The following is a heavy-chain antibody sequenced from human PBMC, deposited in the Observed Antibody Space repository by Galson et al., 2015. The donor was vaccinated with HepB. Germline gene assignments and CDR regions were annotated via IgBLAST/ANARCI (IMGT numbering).Heavy chain of an antibody. Sequence: SLRLSCAGSGFTFGSFGMHWVRHPPDKGLEWVAVIWFDGSQKYYVDSVNGRFSISRDNSRNMLHLQMNSLRAEDTAIYYCGRFDGTPIALDIWGQGTMVTVSS. CDR3: GRFDGTPIALDI. CDR2: IWFDGSQK. D-gene: IGHD5-24*01. J-gene: IGHJ3*02. CDR1: GFTFGSFG. V-gene: IGHV3-33*01.